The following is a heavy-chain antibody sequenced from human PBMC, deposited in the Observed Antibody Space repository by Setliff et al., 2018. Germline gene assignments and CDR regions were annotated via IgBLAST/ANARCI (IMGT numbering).Heavy chain of an antibody. CDR1: GGSFSGYY. Sequence: PSEPLSLTCAVYGGSFSGYYWSWIRQPPGKGLEWIGEINHSGSTNYNPSLKSRVTISVDTSKNQFSLKLSSVTAADTAVYYCARVGHSTYYNFWSGPRGYNWFDPWGQGTLVTVS. D-gene: IGHD3-3*01. V-gene: IGHV4-34*01. J-gene: IGHJ5*02. CDR3: ARVGHSTYYNFWSGPRGYNWFDP. CDR2: INHSGST.